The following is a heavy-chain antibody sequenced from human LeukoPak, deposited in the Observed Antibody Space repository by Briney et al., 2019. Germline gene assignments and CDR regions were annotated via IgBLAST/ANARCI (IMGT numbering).Heavy chain of an antibody. Sequence: PSETLSLTCAVSGGSISSDNWWTWVRQPPGKGLEWIGEIYHSGSTYYNPSLKSRVTISVDTSKNQFSLKLSSVTAADTAVYYCARVSGGVGWGFDYWGQGTLVTVSS. CDR1: GGSISSDNW. CDR3: ARVSGGVGWGFDY. CDR2: IYHSGST. V-gene: IGHV4-4*02. J-gene: IGHJ4*02. D-gene: IGHD2-8*02.